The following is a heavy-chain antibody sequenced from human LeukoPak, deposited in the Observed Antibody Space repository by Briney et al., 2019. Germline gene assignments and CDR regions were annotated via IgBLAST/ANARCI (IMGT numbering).Heavy chain of an antibody. CDR3: ARGGAGTTYYYYYYMDV. CDR1: GGTFSSYA. V-gene: IGHV1-69*13. D-gene: IGHD1-1*01. CDR2: IIPIFGTA. J-gene: IGHJ6*03. Sequence: ASVKVSCKASGGTFSSYAISWVRQAPGQGLEWMGGIIPIFGTANYAQKFQGRVTITADESTSTAYMELSSLRSEDTAVYYCARGGAGTTYYYYYYMDVWGEGTTVTISS.